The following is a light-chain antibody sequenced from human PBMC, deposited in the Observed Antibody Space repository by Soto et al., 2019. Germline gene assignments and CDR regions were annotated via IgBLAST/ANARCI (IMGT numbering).Light chain of an antibody. J-gene: IGKJ4*01. CDR1: QSIRSW. CDR3: QQYESYSPLT. Sequence: DIQMTQSHSILSASVGDRVTITCRASQSIRSWLAWYQQKPGKAPKILIYDAYSLESGVPSRFSGSRSGTEFTLTIAGLQPEDFATYYCQQYESYSPLTLGGGTKVDIK. CDR2: DAY. V-gene: IGKV1-5*01.